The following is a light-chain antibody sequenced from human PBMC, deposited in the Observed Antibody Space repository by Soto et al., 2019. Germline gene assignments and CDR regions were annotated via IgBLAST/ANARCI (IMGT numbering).Light chain of an antibody. CDR2: SNN. CDR3: AAWDDSLTGHYV. CDR1: SSNIGNNY. V-gene: IGLV1-47*01. Sequence: QSVRTQPPSASGTPGQRVSISCSGNSSNIGNNYVSWYQHLPGTAPKLLIYSNNQRPSGVPDRFSGSKSGTSASLAISGLRSEDEADYYCAAWDDSLTGHYVFGTGTKVTVL. J-gene: IGLJ1*01.